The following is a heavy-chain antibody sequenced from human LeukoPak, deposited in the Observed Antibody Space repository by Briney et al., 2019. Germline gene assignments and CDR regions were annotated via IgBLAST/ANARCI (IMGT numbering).Heavy chain of an antibody. CDR2: ISSSSSYI. V-gene: IGHV3-21*01. D-gene: IGHD2-2*02. J-gene: IGHJ3*02. CDR3: ASDSGLGYCSSTSCYTSAFDI. Sequence: GGSLRLSCAASGFTFSSYSMNWVRQAPGKGLEWVSSISSSSSYIYYADSVKGRFTISRDNAKNSLYLQMNSLRAEDTAVYYCASDSGLGYCSSTSCYTSAFDIWCQGTMVTVSS. CDR1: GFTFSSYS.